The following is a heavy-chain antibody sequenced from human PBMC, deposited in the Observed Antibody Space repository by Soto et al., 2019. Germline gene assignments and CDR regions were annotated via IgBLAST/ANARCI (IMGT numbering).Heavy chain of an antibody. V-gene: IGHV3-7*03. CDR2: IKQDGSEK. CDR1: GFTFSSFW. J-gene: IGHJ6*02. D-gene: IGHD2-2*01. Sequence: EVQLVESGGGLVQPGGFLRLSCTASGFTFSSFWMSWVRQAPGKGLEWVANIKQDGSEKNYVDPVKGRFTISRDNAKNSLYLQMNSLRAEDTGVYYCARVNIVVVPVAIRRYYYYDMDVWGQGTTVTVSS. CDR3: ARVNIVVVPVAIRRYYYYDMDV.